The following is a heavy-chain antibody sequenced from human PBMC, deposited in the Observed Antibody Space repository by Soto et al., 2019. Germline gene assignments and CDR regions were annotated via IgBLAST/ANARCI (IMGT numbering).Heavy chain of an antibody. D-gene: IGHD6-19*01. Sequence: PGGSLRLSCAASGFTVSTYYMSWVRQAPGKGLEWVSVIYSGGSTYYADSVKGRFTISRDNSKNTLYLQMHSLRAEDTAVYYCAKYWYSSGWHFDYWGQGTLVTVSS. CDR2: IYSGGST. J-gene: IGHJ4*02. V-gene: IGHV3-53*01. CDR1: GFTVSTYY. CDR3: AKYWYSSGWHFDY.